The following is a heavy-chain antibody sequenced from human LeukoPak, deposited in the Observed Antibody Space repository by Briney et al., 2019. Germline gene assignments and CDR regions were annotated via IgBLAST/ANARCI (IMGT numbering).Heavy chain of an antibody. CDR1: GDSISGYF. Sequence: SETLSLTCTVSGDSISGYFWSWIRQPPGKGLELIGYVYYSGSTTYNPSLKSRVSISIDTSKNQFSLRLSSVTAADTAVYYCARHASWFDPWGQGTLVTVSS. CDR2: VYYSGST. J-gene: IGHJ5*02. V-gene: IGHV4-59*08. CDR3: ARHASWFDP.